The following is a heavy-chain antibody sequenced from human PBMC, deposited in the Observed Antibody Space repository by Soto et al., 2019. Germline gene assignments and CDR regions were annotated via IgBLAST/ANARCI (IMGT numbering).Heavy chain of an antibody. D-gene: IGHD3-3*01. V-gene: IGHV1-18*01. CDR2: ISAYNGNT. CDR1: GYTFTSYG. Sequence: QVQLVQSGAEVKKPGASVKVSCKASGYTFTSYGISWVRQAPGQGLEWMGWISAYNGNTNYAQKLQGSVTTTADASPSTAYMELRSLRSDDTAVYYWAGDWSGMGVWGQGTTVAVSS. CDR3: AGDWSGMGV. J-gene: IGHJ6*02.